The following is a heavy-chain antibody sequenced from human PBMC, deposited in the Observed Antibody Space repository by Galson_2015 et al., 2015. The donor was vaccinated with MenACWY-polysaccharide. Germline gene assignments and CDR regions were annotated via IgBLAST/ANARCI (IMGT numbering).Heavy chain of an antibody. J-gene: IGHJ6*02. CDR1: GYTFTSYD. CDR2: MNPNSGTT. V-gene: IGHV1-8*01. CDR3: ARTKRELIELIGYDIPSGSYDGMDV. Sequence: SVKVSCKASGYTFTSYDINWVRQAPGQGLEWMGWMNPNSGTTGYAQGIQGRVTMTRDTSISTAYMELGSLRSEDTAVYYCARTKRELIELIGYDIPSGSYDGMDVWGQGTTVAVSS. D-gene: IGHD2-8*01.